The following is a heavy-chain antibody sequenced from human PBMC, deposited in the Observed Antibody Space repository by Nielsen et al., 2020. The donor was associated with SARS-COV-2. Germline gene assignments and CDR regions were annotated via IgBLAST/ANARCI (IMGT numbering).Heavy chain of an antibody. CDR2: IKDDGSAR. V-gene: IGHV3-7*03. D-gene: IGHD2-21*02. CDR1: GFTFSAYW. J-gene: IGHJ5*01. CDR3: AKGSGSCGGDCESPFDS. Sequence: GGSLRLSCVASGFTFSAYWMNWVRQAPGKGLELVANIKDDGSARYYVDSVKGRFTISKDNAKNSVYLQMDALRDEDTALYYCAKGSGSCGGDCESPFDSWGQGTLLTVSS.